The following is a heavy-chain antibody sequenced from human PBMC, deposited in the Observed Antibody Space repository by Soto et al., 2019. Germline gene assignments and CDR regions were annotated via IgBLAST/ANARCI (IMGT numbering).Heavy chain of an antibody. Sequence: QVQLQESGPGLLQPSGTLSLTCAVSGGSISSSNWWSWVHQPPGKGLEWIGEIFHSGSTNYNPSLKSRVTISVDKSKNQFSLKLSSVTAADTAVYYCAREGDRSSWDIDYWGQGTLVTVSS. CDR3: AREGDRSSWDIDY. CDR1: GGSISSSNW. CDR2: IFHSGST. D-gene: IGHD6-13*01. V-gene: IGHV4-4*02. J-gene: IGHJ4*02.